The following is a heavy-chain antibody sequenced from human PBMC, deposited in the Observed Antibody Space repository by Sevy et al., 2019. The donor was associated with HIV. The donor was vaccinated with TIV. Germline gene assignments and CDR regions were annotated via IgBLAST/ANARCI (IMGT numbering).Heavy chain of an antibody. J-gene: IGHJ4*02. Sequence: GGSLRLSCAASGFTFSDYDMNWVRQAPGKGLEWVSFISSRSSYIYYADSLKGRVTISRDNAYNSLFLQMHSLRAEDTAVYYCARAVDYYVSGGLYYWGQGALVTVSS. V-gene: IGHV3-21*05. CDR2: ISSRSSYI. CDR1: GFTFSDYD. CDR3: ARAVDYYVSGGLYY. D-gene: IGHD3-22*01.